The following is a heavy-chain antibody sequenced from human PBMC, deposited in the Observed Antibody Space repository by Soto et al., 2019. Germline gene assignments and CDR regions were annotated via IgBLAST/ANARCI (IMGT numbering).Heavy chain of an antibody. D-gene: IGHD3-16*02. V-gene: IGHV3-23*01. CDR1: GFTFSSYA. CDR2: ISGSGGST. J-gene: IGHJ5*02. Sequence: EVQLLESGGGLVQPGGSLRLSCAASGFTFSSYAMSWVRQAPGKGLEWVSAISGSGGSTYYADSVKGRFTISRDNSKNTLYLQMTSLRAEDTAVYYCAKSVHLYDYIWGSYRYTGNWFDPWGQGTLVTVSS. CDR3: AKSVHLYDYIWGSYRYTGNWFDP.